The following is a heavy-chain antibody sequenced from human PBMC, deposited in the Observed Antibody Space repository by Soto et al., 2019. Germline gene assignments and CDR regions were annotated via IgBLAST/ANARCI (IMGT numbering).Heavy chain of an antibody. CDR3: SRGGYCSSTSCRYYYYYGMDV. CDR2: IWSDGNNK. J-gene: IGHJ6*02. CDR1: GFTFSGYG. Sequence: PGGSLRLSCAASGFTFSGYGMHWVRQAPGKGLEWVAVIWSDGNNKYYADSVKGRFTISRDNSKNTLYLQMNSLRAEDTALYFCSRGGYCSSTSCRYYYYYGMDVWGQGTTITVSS. V-gene: IGHV3-33*01. D-gene: IGHD2-2*01.